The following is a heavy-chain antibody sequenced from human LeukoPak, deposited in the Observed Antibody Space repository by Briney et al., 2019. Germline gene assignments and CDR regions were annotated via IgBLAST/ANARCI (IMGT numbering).Heavy chain of an antibody. CDR3: ARVGSSWPYYFDY. J-gene: IGHJ4*02. Sequence: SETLSLTCAVYGGSFSGYYWSWIRQPPGKGLEWIGEINHSGSTNYNPSLKSRVTISVDTSKNQFSLKLSSVTAADTAVYYCARVGSSWPYYFDYWGQGTLVTVSS. CDR1: GGSFSGYY. CDR2: INHSGST. D-gene: IGHD6-13*01. V-gene: IGHV4-34*01.